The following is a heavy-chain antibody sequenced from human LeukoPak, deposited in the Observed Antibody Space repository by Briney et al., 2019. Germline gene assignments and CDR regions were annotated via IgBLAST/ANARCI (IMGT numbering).Heavy chain of an antibody. CDR2: IYHSGST. Sequence: PSETLSLTCTVSGYSISSGYYWGWIRQPPGKGLEWIGNIYHSGSTYYNPSLKSRVTISVDTSKNQFSLKLSSVTAADTAVYYCARRVAATLYFDYWGQGTLVTVSS. CDR1: GYSISSGYY. V-gene: IGHV4-38-2*02. D-gene: IGHD2-15*01. CDR3: ARRVAATLYFDY. J-gene: IGHJ4*02.